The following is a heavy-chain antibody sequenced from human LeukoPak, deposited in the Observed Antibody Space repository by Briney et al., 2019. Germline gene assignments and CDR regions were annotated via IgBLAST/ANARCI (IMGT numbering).Heavy chain of an antibody. Sequence: ASVKVSCKASGYTFTSYYMHWVRQAPGQGLEWMGIINPSGGSTSYAQKFQGRVTITADESTSTAYMELSSLSSEDTAVYYCARASLAVRSIYYYYYGMDVWGQGTTVTVSS. CDR1: GYTFTSYY. CDR2: INPSGGST. V-gene: IGHV1-46*01. CDR3: ARASLAVRSIYYYYYGMDV. D-gene: IGHD6-6*01. J-gene: IGHJ6*02.